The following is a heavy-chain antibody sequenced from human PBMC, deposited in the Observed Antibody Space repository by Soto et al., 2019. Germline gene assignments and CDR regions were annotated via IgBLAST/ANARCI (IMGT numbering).Heavy chain of an antibody. D-gene: IGHD2-21*01. CDR1: GYTFTGYY. CDR3: ARDQFPYGPYEGSPLDI. J-gene: IGHJ3*02. CDR2: INPNSGGT. Sequence: GASVKVSCKASGYTFTGYYMHWVRQAPGQGLEWMGWINPNSGGTNYAQKFQGWVTMTRDTSISTAYMELSRLRSDDTAVYYCARDQFPYGPYEGSPLDIWGQGTMVTVSS. V-gene: IGHV1-2*04.